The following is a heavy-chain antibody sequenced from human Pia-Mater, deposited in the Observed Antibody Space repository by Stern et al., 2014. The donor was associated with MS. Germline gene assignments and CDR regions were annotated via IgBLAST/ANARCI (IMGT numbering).Heavy chain of an antibody. D-gene: IGHD4-17*01. CDR3: ARAPDYGAYVDY. CDR1: GGSISSGGYY. J-gene: IGHJ4*02. CDR2: IYYSGSI. Sequence: QVQLQESGPGLVKPSQTLSLTCTVSGGSISSGGYYWSWIRQHPGKGLEWIGYIYYSGSIYYNPSLKSRVTISVDTSKNQFSLKLSSVTAADMAVYYCARAPDYGAYVDYWGQGTLVTVSS. V-gene: IGHV4-31*03.